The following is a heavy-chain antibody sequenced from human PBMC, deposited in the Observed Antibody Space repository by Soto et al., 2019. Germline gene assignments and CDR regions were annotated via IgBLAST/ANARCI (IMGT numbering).Heavy chain of an antibody. V-gene: IGHV1-3*04. Sequence: ASVKVSCKASGYTFTSYYMHWVRQAPGQRLEWMAWINSANGNTKSSQKFQGRVTITRDTSASTAYMELSSLRSEDTAVYYCARGTGSSWFDYWGQGTLVTVSS. D-gene: IGHD6-13*01. J-gene: IGHJ4*02. CDR1: GYTFTSYY. CDR2: INSANGNT. CDR3: ARGTGSSWFDY.